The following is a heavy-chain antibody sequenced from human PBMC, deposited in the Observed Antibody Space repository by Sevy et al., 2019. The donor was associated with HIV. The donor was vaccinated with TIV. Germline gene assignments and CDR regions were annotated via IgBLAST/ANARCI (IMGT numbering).Heavy chain of an antibody. CDR1: GFTFSSYS. J-gene: IGHJ4*02. CDR3: ARDPMSYYYDSSGYFDY. Sequence: GGSLRLSCAASGFTFSSYSMNWVRQAPGKGLEWVSSISSSSYIYYADSVKGRFTISRDNAKNSLYLQMNSLRAEDTAVYYCARDPMSYYYDSSGYFDYWGQGTLVTVSS. D-gene: IGHD3-22*01. V-gene: IGHV3-21*01. CDR2: ISSSSYI.